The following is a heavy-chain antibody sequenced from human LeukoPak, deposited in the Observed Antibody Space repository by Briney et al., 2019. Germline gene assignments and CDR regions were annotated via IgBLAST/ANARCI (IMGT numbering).Heavy chain of an antibody. Sequence: SETLSLTCAVYGVPFSDYRWSWIRQPPGSGLEWIGEIDHSGATNYNPSLKSRVTMSMDTSKNQVSLSLISVTAADTAVYYCARFGRGAWYGWVDLWGQGTLVTVSS. CDR2: IDHSGAT. J-gene: IGHJ4*02. V-gene: IGHV4-34*01. D-gene: IGHD2-8*02. CDR1: GVPFSDYR. CDR3: ARFGRGAWYGWVDL.